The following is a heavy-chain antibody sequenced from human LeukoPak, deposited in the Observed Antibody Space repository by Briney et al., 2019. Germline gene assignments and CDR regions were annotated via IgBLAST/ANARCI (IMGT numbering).Heavy chain of an antibody. CDR3: ARQETSSYNGAFDI. CDR2: ISSSSSNI. CDR1: GFTLSSYS. Sequence: GGSLRLSCAASGFTLSSYSMNWVRQAPGKGLEWVSYISSSSSNIYYADSVKGRFTISRDNAKNSLYLQMNSLRAEDTAVYHCARQETSSYNGAFDIWGQGTMVTVSS. V-gene: IGHV3-48*01. D-gene: IGHD1-26*01. J-gene: IGHJ3*02.